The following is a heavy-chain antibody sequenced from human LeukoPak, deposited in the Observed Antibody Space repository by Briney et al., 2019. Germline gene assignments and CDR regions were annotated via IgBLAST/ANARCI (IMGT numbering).Heavy chain of an antibody. D-gene: IGHD6-19*01. CDR2: ISYDGSNK. Sequence: GGSLRLSCAASGFTFSSYAMHWDRQPPGKGLEWVAVISYDGSNKYYADSVKGRFTISRDNSKNTLYLQMNSLRAEDTAVYYCARDRERWLVGGNFDYWGQGTLVTVSS. V-gene: IGHV3-30-3*01. J-gene: IGHJ4*02. CDR1: GFTFSSYA. CDR3: ARDRERWLVGGNFDY.